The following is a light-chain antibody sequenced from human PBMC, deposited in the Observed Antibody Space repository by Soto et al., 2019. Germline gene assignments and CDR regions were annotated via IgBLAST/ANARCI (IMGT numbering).Light chain of an antibody. CDR2: DIN. Sequence: QAVVTQEPSLTVSPGGTVTLTCGSSTGTVTSGHYPYWFQLKPGLAPRTLLYDINNKHSWTPARFSGSLLGGKAALTLSGAQPEDEGDYYCLLSYSGPSIFGGGTQLTVL. V-gene: IGLV7-46*01. CDR3: LLSYSGPSI. CDR1: TGTVTSGHY. J-gene: IGLJ7*01.